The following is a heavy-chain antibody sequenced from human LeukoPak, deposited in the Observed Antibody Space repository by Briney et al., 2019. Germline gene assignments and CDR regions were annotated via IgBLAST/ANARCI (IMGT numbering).Heavy chain of an antibody. D-gene: IGHD4-17*01. CDR2: IYYSGST. CDR1: GGSISSYY. J-gene: IGHJ2*01. Sequence: SETLSLTCTVSGGSISSYYWSWIRQPPGKGLEWIGYIYYSGSTNYNPSLKSRVTISVDTSKNQFPLKLSSVTAADTAVYYCARQALYGDYYYWYFDLWGRGTLVTVSS. V-gene: IGHV4-59*01. CDR3: ARQALYGDYYYWYFDL.